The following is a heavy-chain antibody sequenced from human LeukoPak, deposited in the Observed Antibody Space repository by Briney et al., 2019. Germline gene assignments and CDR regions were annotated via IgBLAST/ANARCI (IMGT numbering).Heavy chain of an antibody. CDR1: GFTISSYA. J-gene: IGHJ4*02. CDR3: ARDFPSYCDFWSGYYTREGY. Sequence: PAGSLRLSCAASGFTISSYAMSWLRQAPGKELEWVLSISNSSSYIYYADSVKGRFTISRDNAKNSLYLQMNSLSAEDTAVYYCARDFPSYCDFWSGYYTREGYWGQGTLVTVSS. D-gene: IGHD3-3*01. V-gene: IGHV3-21*01. CDR2: ISNSSSYI.